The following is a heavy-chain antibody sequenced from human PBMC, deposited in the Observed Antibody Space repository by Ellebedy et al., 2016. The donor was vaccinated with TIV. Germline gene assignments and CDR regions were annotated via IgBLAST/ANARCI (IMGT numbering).Heavy chain of an antibody. CDR3: ARSHYDFWSGHDAFDI. J-gene: IGHJ3*02. V-gene: IGHV1-18*01. CDR2: ISTYNGNK. D-gene: IGHD3-3*01. CDR1: GYIFTNYG. Sequence: ASVKVSCXASGYIFTNYGINWVRQAPGQGFEWMGWISTYNGNKNYVQKFQGRVTMTTDTSTTTAYMELSSLRSDDTAVYYCARSHYDFWSGHDAFDIWGQGTVVTVSS.